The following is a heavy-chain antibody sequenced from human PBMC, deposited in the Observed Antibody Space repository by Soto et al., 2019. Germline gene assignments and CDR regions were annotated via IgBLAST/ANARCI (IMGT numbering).Heavy chain of an antibody. D-gene: IGHD3-10*01. Sequence: ESGGGLVQPGGSLRLCCAGSALTASKNYMSWVRQPPGKGLEWVSVIYSGGTTYYADSVKDRFSISRDNSKSTLYLQMDNLRAGDTGVYYCARGGSGSDGDYYGMDVWGQGTTVTVSS. V-gene: IGHV3-66*01. CDR1: ALTASKNY. CDR2: IYSGGTT. CDR3: ARGGSGSDGDYYGMDV. J-gene: IGHJ6*02.